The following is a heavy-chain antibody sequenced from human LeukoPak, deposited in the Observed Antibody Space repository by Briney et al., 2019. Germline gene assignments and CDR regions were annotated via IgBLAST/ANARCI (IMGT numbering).Heavy chain of an antibody. J-gene: IGHJ3*02. CDR1: GGTFSSYA. CDR3: AKAAHPVIVVVNVGTFDI. V-gene: IGHV1-69*13. Sequence: SVKVSCKASGGTFSSYAISWVRQAPGQGLEWMGGIIPIFGTANYAQKFQGRVTITADESTSTAYMELSGLRSEDTAVYYCAKAAHPVIVVVNVGTFDIWGQGTRVTVSS. D-gene: IGHD3-22*01. CDR2: IIPIFGTA.